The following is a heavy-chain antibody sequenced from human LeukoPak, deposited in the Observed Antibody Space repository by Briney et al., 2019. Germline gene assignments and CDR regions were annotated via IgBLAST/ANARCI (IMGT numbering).Heavy chain of an antibody. V-gene: IGHV4-39*01. Sequence: PSETLSLTCTVSGGSISSSSYYWGWIRQPPGKGLEWIGSIYYSGSTYYNPSLKSRVTISVDTSKNQFSLKLSSVTAADTAVYYCARGKSQAPKDYWGQGTLVTVSS. CDR2: IYYSGST. CDR3: ARGKSQAPKDY. CDR1: GGSISSSSYY. J-gene: IGHJ4*02.